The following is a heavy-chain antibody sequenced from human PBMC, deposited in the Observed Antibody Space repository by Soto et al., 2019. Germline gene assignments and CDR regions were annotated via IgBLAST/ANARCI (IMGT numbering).Heavy chain of an antibody. V-gene: IGHV1-2*04. Sequence: ASVKVSCKASGYTFTGYYMHWVRQAPGQGLEWMGWINPNSGGTNYAQKFQGWVTMTRDTSISTAYMELSRLRSDDTAVYYCGTDGEEGSSTSSNYYYYGMDVWGQGTTVTVSS. J-gene: IGHJ6*02. CDR2: INPNSGGT. CDR3: GTDGEEGSSTSSNYYYYGMDV. D-gene: IGHD6-6*01. CDR1: GYTFTGYY.